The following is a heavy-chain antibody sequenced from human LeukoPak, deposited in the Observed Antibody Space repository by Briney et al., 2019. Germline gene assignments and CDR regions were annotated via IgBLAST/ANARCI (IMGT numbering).Heavy chain of an antibody. CDR1: GYTFTSYG. D-gene: IGHD6-6*01. Sequence: ASVKVSCKASGYTFTSYGISWVRQAPGQGLEWMGWISAYNGNTNYAQKFQGRVTITADESTSTAYMELSSLRSEDTAVYYCARDQVYSSSLFDYWGQGTLVTVSS. J-gene: IGHJ4*02. CDR2: ISAYNGNT. V-gene: IGHV1-18*01. CDR3: ARDQVYSSSLFDY.